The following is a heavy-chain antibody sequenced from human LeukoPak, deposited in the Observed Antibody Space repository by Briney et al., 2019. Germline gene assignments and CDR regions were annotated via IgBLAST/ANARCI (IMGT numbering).Heavy chain of an antibody. CDR3: ARGRGLTIFGVVSWFDS. CDR2: IRYDGSKK. Sequence: GGCLRLSCAASRFTFSSYGMHWVRQAPGKGLEWVAFIRYDGSKKYYADSVKGRFTVSRDNSKNSLYLQMNSLRAEDTAVYYCARGRGLTIFGVVSWFDSWGQGTQVTVSS. V-gene: IGHV3-30*02. J-gene: IGHJ5*01. CDR1: RFTFSSYG. D-gene: IGHD3-3*01.